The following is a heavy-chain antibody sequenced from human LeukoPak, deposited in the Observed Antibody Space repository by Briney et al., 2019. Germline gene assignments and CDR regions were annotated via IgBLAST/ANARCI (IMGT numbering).Heavy chain of an antibody. V-gene: IGHV3-30-3*01. CDR3: AREDYGYGTVFDY. J-gene: IGHJ4*02. D-gene: IGHD5-18*01. Sequence: GRSLRLSCAASGFTFSSYAMHWVRQAPGTGLEWVAVISYDGSNKYYADSVKGRFTISRDNSKNTLYLQMNSLRAEDTAVYYCAREDYGYGTVFDYWGQGTLVTVSS. CDR2: ISYDGSNK. CDR1: GFTFSSYA.